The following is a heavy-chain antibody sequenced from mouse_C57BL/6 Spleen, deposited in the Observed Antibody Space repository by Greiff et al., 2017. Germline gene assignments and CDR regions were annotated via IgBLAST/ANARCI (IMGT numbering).Heavy chain of an antibody. CDR3: ARYDHYYGSSPYAMDY. Sequence: EVKLMESGGGLVQPGGSLSLSCAASGFTFTDYYMSWVRQPPGKALEWLGFIRNKANGYTTEYSASVKGRFTISRDNSQSILYLQMNALRAEDSATYYCARYDHYYGSSPYAMDYWGQGTSVTVSS. J-gene: IGHJ4*01. CDR2: IRNKANGYTT. CDR1: GFTFTDYY. V-gene: IGHV7-3*01. D-gene: IGHD1-1*01.